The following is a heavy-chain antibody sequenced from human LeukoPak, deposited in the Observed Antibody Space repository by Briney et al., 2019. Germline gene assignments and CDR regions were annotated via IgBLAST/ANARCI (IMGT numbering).Heavy chain of an antibody. J-gene: IGHJ4*02. CDR3: TRHSEGDTSMVTFDY. CDR1: GFSFSGSA. CDR2: IRSEANSYAT. Sequence: GGSLRLSCAASGFSFSGSAMLWVRQASGKGLEWVGRIRSEANSYATTYAASVKGRFTISRDESKNTAYLQMSSLKTEDTAVYYCTRHSEGDTSMVTFDYWGQGTLVTVSS. V-gene: IGHV3-73*01. D-gene: IGHD5-18*01.